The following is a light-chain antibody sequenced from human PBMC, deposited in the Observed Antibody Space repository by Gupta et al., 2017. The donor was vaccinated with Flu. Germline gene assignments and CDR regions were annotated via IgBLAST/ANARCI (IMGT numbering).Light chain of an antibody. CDR3: GTWDSTLSAGGI. CDR2: ENN. Sequence: QSVLTQPPSVSAAPGQKVTISCSGASSIFGSNFVSWYQQVPGTAPKLLIYENNKRPSGIPDRFSGSKSATSATLDITGLQTGDEADYYCGTWDSTLSAGGIFGGGTKLTVL. V-gene: IGLV1-51*02. CDR1: SSIFGSNF. J-gene: IGLJ2*01.